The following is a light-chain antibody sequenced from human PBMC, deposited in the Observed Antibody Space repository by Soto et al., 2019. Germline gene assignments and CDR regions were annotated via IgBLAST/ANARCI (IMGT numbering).Light chain of an antibody. CDR3: QQYGGSPRT. V-gene: IGKV3-20*01. CDR2: GAS. Sequence: EIVLTTSPGTLSLSPGEAATFSSKASQSVGGTFLAWYQQKGGQAPRLLIHGASNRATGIPDRFSGSGSGTDFTLTISRLEPEDFAVYYCQQYGGSPRTFGQGTKVDIK. J-gene: IGKJ1*01. CDR1: QSVGGTF.